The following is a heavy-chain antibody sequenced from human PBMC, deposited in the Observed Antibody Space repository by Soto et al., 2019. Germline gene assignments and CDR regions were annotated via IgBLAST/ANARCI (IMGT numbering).Heavy chain of an antibody. J-gene: IGHJ4*02. CDR3: ASLWGWSVDY. V-gene: IGHV4-59*08. CDR2: IYYSGST. CDR1: GGSISSYY. D-gene: IGHD3-16*01. Sequence: QVQLQESGPGLVKPSETLSLTCTVSGGSISSYYWSWIRQPPGKGLEWIGYIYYSGSTNYNPSLMSRVTIAVDTSKIPFSRTRSSVTAADTAVYYCASLWGWSVDYWGQGTLVTVSS.